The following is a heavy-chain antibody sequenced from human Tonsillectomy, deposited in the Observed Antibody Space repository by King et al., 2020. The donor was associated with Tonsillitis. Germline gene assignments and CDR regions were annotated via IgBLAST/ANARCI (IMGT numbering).Heavy chain of an antibody. CDR2: ISYSGNT. CDR3: APSSGYYSTLRPDDAFHI. Sequence: QLQESGPGLVKASETLSLTCAVSGGSISSNNYWWGGIRQPPGKGLEWIGTISYSGNTYYNPSLKSRVTISADTSKNQLSLKLSSVTAADTAVYYCAPSSGYYSTLRPDDAFHIWGEGTMVTVFS. D-gene: IGHD3-22*01. CDR1: GGSISSNNYW. V-gene: IGHV4-39*01. J-gene: IGHJ3*02.